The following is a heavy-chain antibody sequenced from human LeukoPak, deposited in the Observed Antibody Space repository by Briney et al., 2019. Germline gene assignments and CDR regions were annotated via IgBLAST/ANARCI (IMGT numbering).Heavy chain of an antibody. D-gene: IGHD5-12*01. CDR2: ISSSSSSI. CDR1: GFTFSGDG. Sequence: GGSLRLSCAASGFTFSGDGMTWVRQAPGKGLEWVSYISSSSSSIHYADSVKGRFTISRDNDKNSLSLQMNSLRDEDTAVYYCTRLISGYHSYWGQGTLVTVSS. V-gene: IGHV3-48*02. J-gene: IGHJ4*02. CDR3: TRLISGYHSY.